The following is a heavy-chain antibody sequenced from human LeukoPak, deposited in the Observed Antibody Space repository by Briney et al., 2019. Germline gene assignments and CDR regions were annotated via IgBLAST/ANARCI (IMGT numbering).Heavy chain of an antibody. D-gene: IGHD1-26*01. CDR3: AREWELPLDY. V-gene: IGHV1-69*06. CDR1: GGTFSSYA. Sequence: GASVKVSCKASGGTFSSYAISWVRQAPGQGLEWMGGIIPIFGTANYAQKFQGRVTITADKSTSTAYMELSSLRSDDTAVYYCAREWELPLDYWGQGTLVTVSS. J-gene: IGHJ4*02. CDR2: IIPIFGTA.